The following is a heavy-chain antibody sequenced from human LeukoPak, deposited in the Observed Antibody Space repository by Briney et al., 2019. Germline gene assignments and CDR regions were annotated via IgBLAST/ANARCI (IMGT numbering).Heavy chain of an antibody. D-gene: IGHD6-13*01. Sequence: KPSETLSLTCTVSGGSISSYYWSWIRQPPGKGLEWIGYIYYSGSTNYNPSLKSRVTISVDTSKNQFSLKLSSVTAADTAVYYCARLYPSWYSSSLNWFDPWGQGTLVTVSS. CDR1: GGSISSYY. CDR3: ARLYPSWYSSSLNWFDP. J-gene: IGHJ5*02. CDR2: IYYSGST. V-gene: IGHV4-59*08.